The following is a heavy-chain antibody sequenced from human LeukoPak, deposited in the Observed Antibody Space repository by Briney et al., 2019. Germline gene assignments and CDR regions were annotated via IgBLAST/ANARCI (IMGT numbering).Heavy chain of an antibody. Sequence: GESLKISCKGSGYSFTSYWIGWVRQMPGKGLEWMGIIYPDDSDTKYSPSFQGQVTISADKSISTAYPQWSSLKASDTAMYYCARRYGYCSGGSCYIFDYWGQGTLVTVSS. D-gene: IGHD2-15*01. CDR2: IYPDDSDT. CDR1: GYSFTSYW. V-gene: IGHV5-51*01. J-gene: IGHJ4*02. CDR3: ARRYGYCSGGSCYIFDY.